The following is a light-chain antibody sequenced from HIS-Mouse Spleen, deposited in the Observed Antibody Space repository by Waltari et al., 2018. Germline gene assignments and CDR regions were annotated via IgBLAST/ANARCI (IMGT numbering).Light chain of an antibody. Sequence: QSVLTQPPSASGTPGQRVTISCSGSSSNIGSNYVYWYQQLPGTAPKLLIYRNNPRPSGVPDRVSGSKSGTSASLAISGLRSEDEADYYCAAWDDSLSGHVVFGGGTKLTVL. CDR3: AAWDDSLSGHVV. CDR1: SSNIGSNY. CDR2: RNN. J-gene: IGLJ2*01. V-gene: IGLV1-47*01.